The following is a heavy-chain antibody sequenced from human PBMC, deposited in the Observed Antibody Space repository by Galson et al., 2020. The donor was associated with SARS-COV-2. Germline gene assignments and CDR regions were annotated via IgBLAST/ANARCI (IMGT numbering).Heavy chain of an antibody. CDR2: ISNDGTNK. CDR1: GFTVNDYA. J-gene: IGHJ3*02. Sequence: GESLKISCAASGFTVNDYAMHWVRQAPGKGLEWVAVISNDGTNKYYADSVKGRFTISRDNSKNTLYLQMNSLRTEDTAIYFCAKPVSGWDLLHPVDTWGQGTMVTVSS. D-gene: IGHD1-26*01. CDR3: AKPVSGWDLLHPVDT. V-gene: IGHV3-30*18.